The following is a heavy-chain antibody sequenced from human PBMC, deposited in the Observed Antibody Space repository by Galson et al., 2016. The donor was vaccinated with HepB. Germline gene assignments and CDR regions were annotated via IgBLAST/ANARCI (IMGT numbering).Heavy chain of an antibody. CDR3: ARELDHSFYFDY. Sequence: SVKVSCKAPGYTFNTYNMHWVRQAPGQGLEWMGIIKPSGGNTIYAQKFQDRITMTRDTSTSTVYMELISLRSEDTAVYYCARELDHSFYFDYWGQGTLLTVSP. CDR1: GYTFNTYN. V-gene: IGHV1-46*02. CDR2: IKPSGGNT. J-gene: IGHJ4*02. D-gene: IGHD1-14*01.